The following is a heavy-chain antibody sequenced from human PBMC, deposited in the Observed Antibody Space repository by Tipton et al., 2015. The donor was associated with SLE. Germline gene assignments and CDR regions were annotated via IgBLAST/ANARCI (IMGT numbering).Heavy chain of an antibody. J-gene: IGHJ6*02. V-gene: IGHV4-4*07. D-gene: IGHD2-2*01. Sequence: TLSLTCTVAGGVINSCYWTWGRQPAGKGQEWIGHFHSSGNLHYNTSLKSRVTMSGDTSKNQLSLKLNSVTAADTAVYYCSRTAVLAAIMMDVWGQGTTVTVSS. CDR2: FHSSGNL. CDR3: SRTAVLAAIMMDV. CDR1: GGVINSCY.